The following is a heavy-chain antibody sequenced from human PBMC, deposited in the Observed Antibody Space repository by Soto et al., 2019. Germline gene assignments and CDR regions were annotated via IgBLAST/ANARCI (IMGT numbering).Heavy chain of an antibody. Sequence: EVQLVESGGGLIQPGGSLRLSCAASGFAVSSKYMTWVRQAPGKGLEWVSVIYGGGTTYYADSVKGRFTLSRDTSKNTLYLQMNSLRGEDTAVYYCVQTTGWPGFDFWGQGTLVTVSS. D-gene: IGHD6-19*01. J-gene: IGHJ4*02. CDR2: IYGGGTT. CDR1: GFAVSSKY. CDR3: VQTTGWPGFDF. V-gene: IGHV3-53*01.